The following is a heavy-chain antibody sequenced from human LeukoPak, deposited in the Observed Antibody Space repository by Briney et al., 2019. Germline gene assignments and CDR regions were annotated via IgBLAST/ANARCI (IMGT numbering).Heavy chain of an antibody. J-gene: IGHJ3*02. V-gene: IGHV1-69*04. Sequence: ASVKVSCKASGGTFSSYAISWVRQAPGQGLEWMGRIIPILGIANYAQKFQGRVTITADKSTSTAYMELSSLRSEDTAVYYCARGLWDGYNSPVYAFDIWGQGTMVTVSS. D-gene: IGHD5-24*01. CDR3: ARGLWDGYNSPVYAFDI. CDR2: IIPILGIA. CDR1: GGTFSSYA.